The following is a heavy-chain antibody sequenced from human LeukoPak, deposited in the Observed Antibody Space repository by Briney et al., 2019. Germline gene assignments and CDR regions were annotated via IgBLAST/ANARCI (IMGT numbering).Heavy chain of an antibody. CDR3: AKTDPADWYYFDY. V-gene: IGHV3-23*01. CDR2: INGRGGST. D-gene: IGHD3-9*01. J-gene: IGHJ4*02. Sequence: SGGSLRLSCAASGFTFSNYAMNWVRQAPGKGLEWVSAINGRGGSTFYADSVKGRFTISRDNSKNTLYLQMNTLRAEDTAAYYCAKTDPADWYYFDYWGQGTLVTVSS. CDR1: GFTFSNYA.